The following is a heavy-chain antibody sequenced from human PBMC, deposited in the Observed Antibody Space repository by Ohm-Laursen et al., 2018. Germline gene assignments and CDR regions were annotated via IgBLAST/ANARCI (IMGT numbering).Heavy chain of an antibody. J-gene: IGHJ4*02. CDR1: GFTFSNYW. V-gene: IGHV3-7*03. CDR2: IKQDGSEK. Sequence: SLRLSCSASGFTFSNYWMSWVRQAPGKGLEWVANIKQDGSEKYYVDSVTGRFTISRDNSKNTLYLQMNSLRAEDTAVYYCARSIKDYGDYGWGQGTLVTVSS. D-gene: IGHD4-17*01. CDR3: ARSIKDYGDYG.